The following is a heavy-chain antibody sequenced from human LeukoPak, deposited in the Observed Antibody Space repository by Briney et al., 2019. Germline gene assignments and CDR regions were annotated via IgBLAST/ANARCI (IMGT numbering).Heavy chain of an antibody. V-gene: IGHV4-34*01. CDR1: GGSFSGYY. D-gene: IGHD6-13*01. CDR2: INHSGST. Sequence: SETLSLTCAVYGGSFSGYYWSWIRQPPGKGLEWIGEINHSGSTNYNPSLKSRVTISVDTSKNHFSLKLSSVTAADTAVYYCARVGIAAAPAYFDYWGQGTLVTVSS. CDR3: ARVGIAAAPAYFDY. J-gene: IGHJ4*02.